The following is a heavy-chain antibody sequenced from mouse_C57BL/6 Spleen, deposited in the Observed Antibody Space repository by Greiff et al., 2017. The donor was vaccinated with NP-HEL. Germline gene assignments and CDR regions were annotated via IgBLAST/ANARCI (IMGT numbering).Heavy chain of an antibody. CDR3: ARSCYGSSSYAMDY. CDR1: GYTFTSYW. Sequence: QVQLQQPGAELVKPGASVKLSCTASGYTFTSYWMHWVKQRPGRGLEWIGRIDPNSGGTKYNEQLKSKATLTVDQTSSTAYRQLISLTSEDSAVYYCARSCYGSSSYAMDYWGQGTSVTVSS. D-gene: IGHD1-1*01. CDR2: IDPNSGGT. J-gene: IGHJ4*01. V-gene: IGHV1-72*01.